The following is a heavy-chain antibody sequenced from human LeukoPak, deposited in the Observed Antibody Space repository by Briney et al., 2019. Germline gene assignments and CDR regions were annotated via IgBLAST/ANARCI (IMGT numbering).Heavy chain of an antibody. CDR1: GGSVSSASYY. CDR2: IYYSGST. Sequence: TSETLSLTCTVSGGSVSSASYYWSWIRQPPGKGLEWIGYIYYSGSTTYNPSLQSRVTISVDTSKNQLSLKLTSVTAADTAVYYCARVPQFNGLFDYWGQGTLVTVSS. D-gene: IGHD2-8*01. CDR3: ARVPQFNGLFDY. J-gene: IGHJ4*02. V-gene: IGHV4-61*01.